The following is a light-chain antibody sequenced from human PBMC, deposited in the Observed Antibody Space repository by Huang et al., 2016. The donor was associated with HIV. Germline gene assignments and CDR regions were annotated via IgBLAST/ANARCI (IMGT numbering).Light chain of an antibody. CDR3: QQYDIHPLT. Sequence: IRMTQSPSSLSASTGDRVTITCRATQDINNFLAWYQQRPGSVPKLLIYAASTLQSGGPSRFSGNGSGTDFTLTIGCLHSEDVATYYCQQYDIHPLTFGPGTRVDIK. V-gene: IGKV1-8*01. CDR1: QDINNF. CDR2: AAS. J-gene: IGKJ3*01.